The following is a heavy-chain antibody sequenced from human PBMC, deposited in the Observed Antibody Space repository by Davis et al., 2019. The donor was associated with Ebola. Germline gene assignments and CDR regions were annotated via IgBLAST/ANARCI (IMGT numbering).Heavy chain of an antibody. J-gene: IGHJ4*02. CDR1: GGTFSSYA. D-gene: IGHD3-22*01. V-gene: IGHV1-69*13. Sequence: SVKVSCKASGGTFSSYAISWVRQAPGQGLEWMGGIIPIFGTANYAQKFQGRVTITADESTSTAYMELSSLRSEDTAVYYCATGVYYYDSSGYYYRPRTFFDYWGQGTLVTVSS. CDR2: IIPIFGTA. CDR3: ATGVYYYDSSGYYYRPRTFFDY.